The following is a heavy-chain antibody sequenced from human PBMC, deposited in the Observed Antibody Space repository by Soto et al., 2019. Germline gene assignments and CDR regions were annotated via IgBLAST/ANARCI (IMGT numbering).Heavy chain of an antibody. Sequence: SETLSLTCTVSGASISSSSYYWGWIRQPPGKGLEWIGSIYYSGSTYYNPSLKSRVTISVDTSKNQFSLKLSSVTAADTAVYYCAREFRLEVRGVISHRWFDPWGQGTLVTVS. J-gene: IGHJ5*02. CDR1: GASISSSSYY. CDR2: IYYSGST. D-gene: IGHD3-10*01. CDR3: AREFRLEVRGVISHRWFDP. V-gene: IGHV4-39*02.